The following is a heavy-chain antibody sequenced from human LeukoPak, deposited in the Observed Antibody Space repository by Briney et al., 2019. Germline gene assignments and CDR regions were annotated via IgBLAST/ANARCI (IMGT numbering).Heavy chain of an antibody. CDR2: INPTGGST. V-gene: IGHV1-46*01. J-gene: IGHJ5*02. Sequence: ASVKVSCKASGYTFPSYFMHWVRQAPGQGLEWMGIINPTGGSTTYAQKFQGRVTMTRDTSTSTVYMELSSLRSDDTAVYYCAREKRSTVVTPRYSWFDPWGQGTLVTVSS. D-gene: IGHD4-23*01. CDR3: AREKRSTVVTPRYSWFDP. CDR1: GYTFPSYF.